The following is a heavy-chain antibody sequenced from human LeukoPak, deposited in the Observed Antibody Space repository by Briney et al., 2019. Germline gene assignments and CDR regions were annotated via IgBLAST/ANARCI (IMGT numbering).Heavy chain of an antibody. D-gene: IGHD2-2*01. V-gene: IGHV4-39*01. CDR1: GVSISSSGYY. J-gene: IGHJ5*02. Sequence: SETLSLTCTVSGVSISSSGYYWGWIRQPPGKELEWIGSIYYSGSTYYNPSLKSRVTISVDTSKNQFSLKLSSVTAADTAVYYCARGYCSSTSCYASWFDPWGQGTLVTVSS. CDR3: ARGYCSSTSCYASWFDP. CDR2: IYYSGST.